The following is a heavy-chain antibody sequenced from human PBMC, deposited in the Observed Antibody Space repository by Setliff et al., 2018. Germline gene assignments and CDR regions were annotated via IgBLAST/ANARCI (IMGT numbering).Heavy chain of an antibody. CDR1: GFTSGNKD. D-gene: IGHD2-8*01. CDR3: AKDRVPDGKWDFDS. J-gene: IGHJ4*02. Sequence: PGGSLRLSCAASGFTSGNKDIHWVRQAPGKGLEWVSYISSSSSTIYYADSVKGRFTLSRDNSQNTVYLQMTNLRVEDTAIYYCAKDRVPDGKWDFDSSGPGTLVTVSS. CDR2: ISSSSSTI. V-gene: IGHV3-48*01.